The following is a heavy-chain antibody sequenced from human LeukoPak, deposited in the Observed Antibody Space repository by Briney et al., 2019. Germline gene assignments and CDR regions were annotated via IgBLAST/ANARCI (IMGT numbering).Heavy chain of an antibody. CDR2: INPNNGVT. D-gene: IGHD2-2*01. V-gene: IGHV1-2*02. Sequence: ASVTVSPKASGYTFTGYYIHWVRQAPGQGLEWMGWINPNNGVTNYAQKFQGRVTMTTDTSISTAYMELNRLRSDDTAVYYCARVVEGYCSSTNCYSYYYLSMDVWGQGTPVTVSS. CDR3: ARVVEGYCSSTNCYSYYYLSMDV. CDR1: GYTFTGYY. J-gene: IGHJ6*02.